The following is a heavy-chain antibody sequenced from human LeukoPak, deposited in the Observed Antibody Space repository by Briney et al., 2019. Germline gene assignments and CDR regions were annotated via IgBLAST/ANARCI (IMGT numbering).Heavy chain of an antibody. CDR1: GFIFNSYG. CDR2: IRYDGSNK. Sequence: GGSLRLSCAASGFIFNSYGMHWVRQAPGKGLEWVAFIRYDGSNKYYTDSVKGRFTISRDNSKNTLYLQMNSLRAEDTAVYYCARRYYDSSGYYNDYWGQGTLVTVSS. D-gene: IGHD3-22*01. J-gene: IGHJ4*02. V-gene: IGHV3-30*02. CDR3: ARRYYDSSGYYNDY.